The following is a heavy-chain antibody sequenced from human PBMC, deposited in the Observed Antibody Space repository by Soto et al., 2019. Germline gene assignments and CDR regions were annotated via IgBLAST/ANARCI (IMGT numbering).Heavy chain of an antibody. J-gene: IGHJ4*02. D-gene: IGHD6-13*01. CDR2: MNPNSGGT. Sequence: GGPVEGSCHAFGYPITRHYMHQGRHAPGQGLEWMGWMNPNSGGTNYAQKFQGRVAMTRDTSISTAYMGLSRLRSDDTAVYYCARDCGYSSSCLSDYWGQGTLVTVSS. CDR1: GYPITRHY. CDR3: ARDCGYSSSCLSDY. V-gene: IGHV1-2*02.